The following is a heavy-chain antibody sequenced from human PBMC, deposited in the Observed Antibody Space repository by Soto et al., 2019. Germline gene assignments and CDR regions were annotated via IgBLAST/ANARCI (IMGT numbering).Heavy chain of an antibody. CDR2: ISYDGSNK. V-gene: IGHV3-30*18. CDR3: AKDAYYYDILTGYSYFDY. Sequence: QVQLVESGGGVVQPGRSLRLSCAASGFTFSSYGMHWVRQAPGKGLEWVAVISYDGSNKYYADSVKGRFTISRDNSKNTLYLQMNSLRAEDTAVYYCAKDAYYYDILTGYSYFDYWGQGTLVTVSS. D-gene: IGHD3-9*01. CDR1: GFTFSSYG. J-gene: IGHJ4*02.